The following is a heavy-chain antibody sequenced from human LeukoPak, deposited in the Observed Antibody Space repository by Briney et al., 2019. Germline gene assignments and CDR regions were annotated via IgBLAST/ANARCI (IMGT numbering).Heavy chain of an antibody. Sequence: GGSLRLSCAASGFTFSSYAMSWVRQAPGKGLEWVSAISGSGGSTYYAESVKGRFTISRDNSRNTLYLQLNRLRAEDTAVYYCAKLLRGVIVPYFDYWGQGTLVTVSS. D-gene: IGHD3-10*01. V-gene: IGHV3-23*01. J-gene: IGHJ4*02. CDR2: ISGSGGST. CDR1: GFTFSSYA. CDR3: AKLLRGVIVPYFDY.